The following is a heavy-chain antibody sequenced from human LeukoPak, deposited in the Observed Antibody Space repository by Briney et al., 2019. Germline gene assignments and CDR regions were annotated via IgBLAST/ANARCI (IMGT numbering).Heavy chain of an antibody. Sequence: SVKVSCKASGGTFSSYAISWVRQAPGQGLEWMGGIIPFFGTANYAQKFQGRVTITADESTSTAYMELSSMRSEDTAVYYCARARITGYYPNYYYYGMDVWGQGTTVTVSS. CDR1: GGTFSSYA. V-gene: IGHV1-69*13. CDR2: IIPFFGTA. CDR3: ARARITGYYPNYYYYGMDV. J-gene: IGHJ6*02. D-gene: IGHD3-9*01.